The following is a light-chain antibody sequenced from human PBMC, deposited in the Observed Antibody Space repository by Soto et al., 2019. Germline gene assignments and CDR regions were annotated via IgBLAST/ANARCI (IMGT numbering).Light chain of an antibody. CDR1: QSVSNNY. V-gene: IGKV3-20*01. CDR3: QQYGSSPPIT. CDR2: GAS. Sequence: EIVLTQSPGTLSLSPGERATLPCRASQSVSNNYLAWYQQKPGQAPRLLIYGASNRATGIPDRFSGSGSGTDFTLTISRLEPEDFAVYYCQQYGSSPPITFGQGTRLEIK. J-gene: IGKJ5*01.